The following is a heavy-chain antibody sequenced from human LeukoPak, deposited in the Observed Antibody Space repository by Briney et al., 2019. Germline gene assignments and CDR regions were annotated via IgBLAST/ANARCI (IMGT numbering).Heavy chain of an antibody. CDR2: ISSNGRTI. J-gene: IGHJ5*02. Sequence: GGSLRLSCAASGVTFSDYYLSWIRQAPGKGLEWISYISSNGRTIYYADSVKGRFTISRDNAKNSLYLQMNSLRAEDTAVYYCARGAAAGIVGWLDPWGQGTLVTVSS. CDR1: GVTFSDYY. D-gene: IGHD6-13*01. CDR3: ARGAAAGIVGWLDP. V-gene: IGHV3-11*04.